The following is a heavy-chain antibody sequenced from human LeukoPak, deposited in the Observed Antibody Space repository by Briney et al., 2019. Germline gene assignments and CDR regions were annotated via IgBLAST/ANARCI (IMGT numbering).Heavy chain of an antibody. CDR3: AREKAAAGKKGFDP. CDR2: IYYSGST. V-gene: IGHV4-59*01. D-gene: IGHD6-13*01. CDR1: GGSISSYY. Sequence: SETLSLTCTVSGGSISSYYWSWIRQPPGKGLEWIGYIYYSGSTNYNPSLKSRVTISVDTSKNQFSLKLSSVTAADTAVYYSAREKAAAGKKGFDPWGQGTLVTVSS. J-gene: IGHJ5*02.